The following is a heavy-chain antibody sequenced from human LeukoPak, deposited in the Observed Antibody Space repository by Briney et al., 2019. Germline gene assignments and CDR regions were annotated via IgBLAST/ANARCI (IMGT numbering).Heavy chain of an antibody. D-gene: IGHD3-22*01. CDR1: GGSISSGGYY. J-gene: IGHJ4*02. Sequence: PSETLSLTCTVSGGSISSGGYYWSWIRQHPGKGLEWIGYIYYSGSTYYNPSLKSRVTISVDTSKNQFSLKLSSVTAADTAVYYCAREYYDSSGYYGDGWGQGTLVTVSS. V-gene: IGHV4-31*03. CDR2: IYYSGST. CDR3: AREYYDSSGYYGDG.